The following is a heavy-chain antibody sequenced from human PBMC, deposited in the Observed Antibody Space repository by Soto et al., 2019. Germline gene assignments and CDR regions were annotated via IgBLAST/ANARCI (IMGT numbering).Heavy chain of an antibody. D-gene: IGHD3-10*01. CDR2: MSAGGEST. J-gene: IGHJ6*02. CDR1: GFSFSSYA. CDR3: AKDSYGSGTDYYYGMDV. Sequence: GGSLRLSCAASGFSFSSYAMSWVRQAPGKGLEWVSCMSAGGESTFHADTVKGRFTISRDNSKNTVYLQMNRLRAEDTAVYYCAKDSYGSGTDYYYGMDVWGQGTTVTVSS. V-gene: IGHV3-23*01.